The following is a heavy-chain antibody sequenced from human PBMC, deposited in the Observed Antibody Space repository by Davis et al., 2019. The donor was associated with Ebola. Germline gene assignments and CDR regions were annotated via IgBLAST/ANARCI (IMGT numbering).Heavy chain of an antibody. CDR2: INHSGST. D-gene: IGHD1-26*01. J-gene: IGHJ6*02. CDR1: GGSFSGYY. V-gene: IGHV4-34*01. CDR3: ARGGSYKYYYYYYGMDV. Sequence: MPSETLSLTCAVYGGSFSGYYWSWIRQPPGKGLEWIGEINHSGSTNYNPSLKSRVTISVDTSKNQFSLKLSSVTAADTAVYYCARGGSYKYYYYYYGMDVWGQGTTVTVSS.